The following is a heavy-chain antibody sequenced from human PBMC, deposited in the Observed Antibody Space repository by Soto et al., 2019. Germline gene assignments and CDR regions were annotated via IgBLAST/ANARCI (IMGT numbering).Heavy chain of an antibody. CDR2: IYPGDSDT. Sequence: ESLKISYKGSGYSFTGYWIGWVRQIPGKGLEWMGIIYPGDSDTRYSPSFQGQVTISADKSISTAYLQWSSLKASDTAMYYCARHQLPTRLVYYYGMDVWGQGTTVTVPS. CDR3: ARHQLPTRLVYYYGMDV. CDR1: GYSFTGYW. V-gene: IGHV5-51*01. D-gene: IGHD2-2*01. J-gene: IGHJ6*02.